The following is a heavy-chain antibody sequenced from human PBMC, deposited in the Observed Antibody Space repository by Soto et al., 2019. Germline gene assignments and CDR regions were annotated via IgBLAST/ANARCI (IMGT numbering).Heavy chain of an antibody. CDR3: AKTRRGYDMFFYGLDV. CDR2: ISNDGSKK. CDR1: GFRFSDYG. Sequence: QVHLVESEGGVVQPGRSLRLACAVSGFRFSDYGMHWVRQAPGKGLEWVAVISNDGSKKYYGDSVQGRFTISRDDSKSAVYVQMDSLKPEDTAVYYCAKTRRGYDMFFYGLDVWGQGTTLTVSS. D-gene: IGHD5-12*01. J-gene: IGHJ6*02. V-gene: IGHV3-30*18.